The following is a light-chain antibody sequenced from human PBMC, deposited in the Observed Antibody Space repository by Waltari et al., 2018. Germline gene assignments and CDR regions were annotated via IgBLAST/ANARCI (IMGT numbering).Light chain of an antibody. J-gene: IGLJ2*01. CDR1: TNASAHHIL. CDR2: DVN. CDR3: SSYASDRTF. Sequence: QSALTPPASVSGSPGQQLTLSCTGTTNASAHHILVSWYQQHPGKAPKLIIYDVNRRPSGVSDRFSGSKSGNTASLTIAGLQAEDEADYHCSSYASDRTFFGGGTKVTVL. V-gene: IGLV2-23*02.